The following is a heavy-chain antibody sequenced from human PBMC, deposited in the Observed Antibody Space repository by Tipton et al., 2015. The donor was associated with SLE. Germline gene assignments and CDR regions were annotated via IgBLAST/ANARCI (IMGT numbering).Heavy chain of an antibody. J-gene: IGHJ4*01. CDR2: INHSGST. CDR1: GGSFSGYY. CDR3: ARDGLGVGAFFDY. V-gene: IGHV4-34*01. Sequence: TLSLTCAVYGGSFSGYYWSWIRQPPGKGLEWIGEINHSGSTNYNPSLKSRVTISVDTSKNQFSLKLSSVTAADTAVYYCARDGLGVGAFFDYWGPGTLVTVSS. D-gene: IGHD1-26*01.